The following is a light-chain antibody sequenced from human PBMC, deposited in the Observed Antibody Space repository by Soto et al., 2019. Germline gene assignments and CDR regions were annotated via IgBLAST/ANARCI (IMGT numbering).Light chain of an antibody. CDR1: QGVGGW. Sequence: IQMSQSPSSVSASVGDRVTMTCRASQGVGGWLAWYQQKPGKVPKLLIYATSSLHSGVPSRFSGSGSGTDFTLSISSLQPEDFATYYCQHSYSTPYTFGQGTKVDI. CDR2: ATS. CDR3: QHSYSTPYT. J-gene: IGKJ2*01. V-gene: IGKV1-12*01.